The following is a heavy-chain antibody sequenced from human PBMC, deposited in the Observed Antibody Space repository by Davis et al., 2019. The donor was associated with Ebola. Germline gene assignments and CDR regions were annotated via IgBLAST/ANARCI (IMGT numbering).Heavy chain of an antibody. CDR2: IIPIFGTA. D-gene: IGHD4-23*01. V-gene: IGHV1-69*05. J-gene: IGHJ4*02. CDR1: GGTFSSYA. CDR3: ASTKVVTLVY. Sequence: SVKVSCKASGGTFSSYAISWVRQAPGQGLEWMGGIIPIFGTANYAQKFQGRVTMTRDTSTSTVYMELSSLRSEDTAVYYCASTKVVTLVYWGQGTLVTVSS.